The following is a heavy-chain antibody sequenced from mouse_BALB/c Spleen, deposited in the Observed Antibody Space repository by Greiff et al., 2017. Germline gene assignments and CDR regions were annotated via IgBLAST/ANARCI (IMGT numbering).Heavy chain of an antibody. CDR3: AREGGPYYAMDY. J-gene: IGHJ4*01. CDR1: GYAFSSSW. Sequence: QVQLKESGPELVKPGASVKISCKASGYAFSSSWMNWVKQRPGQGLEWIGRIYPGDGDTNYNGKFKGKATLTADKSSSTAYMQLSSLTSVDSAVYFCAREGGPYYAMDYWGQGTSVTVSS. V-gene: IGHV1-82*01. CDR2: IYPGDGDT. D-gene: IGHD1-1*02.